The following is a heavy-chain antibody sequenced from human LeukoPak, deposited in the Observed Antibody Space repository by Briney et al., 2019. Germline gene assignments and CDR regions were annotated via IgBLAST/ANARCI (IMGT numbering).Heavy chain of an antibody. CDR1: GFNFSRNG. V-gene: IGHV3-30*02. CDR3: ARDFDDDSGRYYYFPDY. D-gene: IGHD3-22*01. CDR2: IRFDGTYK. Sequence: PGGSLRLSCAASGFNFSRNGMHWVRQAPGKGLEWVAFIRFDGTYKHYADSAEGRFIVSRDDSKNTLYLQMSSLTAEDTAVYYCARDFDDDSGRYYYFPDYWGQGILVAVSS. J-gene: IGHJ4*02.